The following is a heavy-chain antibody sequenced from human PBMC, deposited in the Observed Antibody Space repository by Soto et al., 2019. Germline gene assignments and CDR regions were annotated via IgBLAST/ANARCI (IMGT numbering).Heavy chain of an antibody. V-gene: IGHV1-69*13. D-gene: IGHD3-10*01. Sequence: SVKVSCKASGGTFSSYAISWVRQAPGQGLEWMGGIIPIFGTANYAQKFQGRVTITADESTSTAYMELSSLRSEDTAVYYCARDWYYYGSGTYYYYGMDVWGQGTTVTVSS. J-gene: IGHJ6*02. CDR3: ARDWYYYGSGTYYYYGMDV. CDR2: IIPIFGTA. CDR1: GGTFSSYA.